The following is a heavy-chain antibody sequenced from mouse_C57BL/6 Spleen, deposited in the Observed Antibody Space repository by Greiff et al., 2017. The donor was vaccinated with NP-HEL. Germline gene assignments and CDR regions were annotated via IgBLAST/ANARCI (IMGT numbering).Heavy chain of an antibody. V-gene: IGHV1-15*01. Sequence: VQVVESGAELVRPGASVTLSCKASGYTFTDYEMHWVKQTPVHGLEWIGAIDPETGGTAYNQKFKGKAILTADKSSSTAYMELRSLTSEDSAVYYCTRVRGYYFYYFDYWGQGTTLTVSS. CDR2: IDPETGGT. CDR3: TRVRGYYFYYFDY. D-gene: IGHD2-3*01. J-gene: IGHJ2*01. CDR1: GYTFTDYE.